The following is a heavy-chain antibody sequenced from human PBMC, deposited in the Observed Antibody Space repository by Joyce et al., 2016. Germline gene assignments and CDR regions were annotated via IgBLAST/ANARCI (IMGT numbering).Heavy chain of an antibody. D-gene: IGHD5-12*01. Sequence: EVQLVESGGGLVKPGGSLRLSCAASGFTFSSYSMNWVRQAPGKGLEWVSSISSSSSYIYYADSVKGRFTISRDNAKNSLYLQMNSLRAEDTAVYYCASGYSGYDFEAYFDYWGQETLVTVSS. CDR1: GFTFSSYS. J-gene: IGHJ4*02. V-gene: IGHV3-21*01. CDR3: ASGYSGYDFEAYFDY. CDR2: ISSSSSYI.